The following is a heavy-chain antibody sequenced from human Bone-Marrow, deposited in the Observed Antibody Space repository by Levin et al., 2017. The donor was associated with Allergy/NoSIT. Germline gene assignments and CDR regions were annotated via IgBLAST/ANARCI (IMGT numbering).Heavy chain of an antibody. CDR1: GFTFSSYW. CDR2: IKQDGSEK. CDR3: ARDPYPGIAVAGNGVDY. J-gene: IGHJ4*02. Sequence: GGSLRLSCAASGFTFSSYWMSWVRQAPGKGLEWVANIKQDGSEKYYVDSVKGRFTISRDNAKNSLYLQMNSLRAEDTAVYYCARDPYPGIAVAGNGVDYWGQGTLVTVSS. V-gene: IGHV3-7*04. D-gene: IGHD6-19*01.